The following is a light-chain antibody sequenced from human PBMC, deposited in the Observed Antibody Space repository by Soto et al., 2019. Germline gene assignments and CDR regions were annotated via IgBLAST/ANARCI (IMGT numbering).Light chain of an antibody. CDR3: QQYYTTPET. CDR2: WAS. Sequence: DIVMTQSPDSLAVSLGERATINCKSSQSVLYSSNNKNYLAWFQQKPGQPPNLLIYWASTRESGVPDRFSGSGSGTDFSLTISSLQAEDVAVYYCQQYYTTPETFGQGTKLEIK. V-gene: IGKV4-1*01. CDR1: QSVLYSSNNKNY. J-gene: IGKJ2*01.